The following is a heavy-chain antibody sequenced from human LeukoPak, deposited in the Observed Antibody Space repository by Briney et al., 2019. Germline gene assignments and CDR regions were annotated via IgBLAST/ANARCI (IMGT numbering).Heavy chain of an antibody. CDR3: ARDLVGATARNWFDP. Sequence: ASMKVSCKASGGTFSSYAISWVRQAPGQGLEWMGGIIPIFGTANYAQKLQGRVTMTTDTSTSTAYMELRSLRSDDTAVYYCARDLVGATARNWFDPWGQGTLVTVSS. J-gene: IGHJ5*02. D-gene: IGHD1-26*01. V-gene: IGHV1-69*05. CDR2: IIPIFGTA. CDR1: GGTFSSYA.